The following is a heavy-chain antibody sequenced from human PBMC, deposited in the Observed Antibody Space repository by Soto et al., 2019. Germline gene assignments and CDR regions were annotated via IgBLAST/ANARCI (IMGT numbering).Heavy chain of an antibody. CDR3: ARMFYCISTSCFPLGYYYYGMDV. V-gene: IGHV6-1*01. J-gene: IGHJ6*02. D-gene: IGHD2-2*01. CDR2: TYYRSKWYN. Sequence: SQTLSLTCVISGDSVSSNSAAWNWIRQSPSRGLEWLGRTYYRSKWYNDYAVSVKSRITINPDTSKNQFSLQLNSVTPEDTAVYYCARMFYCISTSCFPLGYYYYGMDVWGQGTTVTVS. CDR1: GDSVSSNSAA.